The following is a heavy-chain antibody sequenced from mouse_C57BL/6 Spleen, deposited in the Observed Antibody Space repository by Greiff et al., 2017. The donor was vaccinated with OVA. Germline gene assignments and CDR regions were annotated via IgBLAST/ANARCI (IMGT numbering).Heavy chain of an antibody. D-gene: IGHD2-3*01. V-gene: IGHV1-59*01. CDR1: GYTFTSYW. Sequence: QVQLQQSGAELVRPGTSVKLSCKASGYTFTSYWMHWVKQRPGQGLEWIGVIDPSDSYTNYNQKFKGKATLTVDTSSSTAYMQLSSLTSEDSAVYYCARGWFGYYAMDYWGQGTSVTVSS. CDR3: ARGWFGYYAMDY. J-gene: IGHJ4*01. CDR2: IDPSDSYT.